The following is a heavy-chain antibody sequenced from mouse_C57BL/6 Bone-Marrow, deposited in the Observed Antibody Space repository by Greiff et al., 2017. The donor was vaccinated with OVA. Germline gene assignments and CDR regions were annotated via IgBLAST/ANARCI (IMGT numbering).Heavy chain of an antibody. J-gene: IGHJ2*01. Sequence: EVKVVESEGGLVQPGSSMKLSCTASGFTFSDYYMAWVRQVPEKGLEWVANINYDGSSTYYLDSLKSRFIISRDNAKNILYLQMSSLKSEDTATYYCARGLPYFDYWGQGTTLTVSS. CDR3: ARGLPYFDY. CDR2: INYDGSST. D-gene: IGHD3-1*01. V-gene: IGHV5-16*01. CDR1: GFTFSDYY.